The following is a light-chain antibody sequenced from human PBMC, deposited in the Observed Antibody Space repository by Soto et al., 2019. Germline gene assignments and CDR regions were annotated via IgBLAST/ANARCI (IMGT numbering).Light chain of an antibody. CDR2: DVS. J-gene: IGKJ1*01. CDR1: QNIGTR. V-gene: IGKV1-5*01. CDR3: QQYDSSRT. Sequence: DVQMTQSPSTLSASVGDRVTITCRASQNIGTRLAWYQQKPGGAPRLLIYDVSNLESGVPSRFSGSGSGPEFTLTITSLQPEDFGIYYCQQYDSSRTFGQGTKV.